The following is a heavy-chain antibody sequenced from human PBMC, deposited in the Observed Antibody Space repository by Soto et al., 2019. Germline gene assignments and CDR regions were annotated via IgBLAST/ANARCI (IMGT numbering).Heavy chain of an antibody. J-gene: IGHJ5*02. V-gene: IGHV4-34*01. CDR2: INHSGST. CDR3: ARSGYSSGWYGKPSGNWFDP. Sequence: SETLSLTCAVYGGSFSGYYWSWIRQPPRKGLEWIGEINHSGSTNYNPSLKSRVTISVDTSKNQFSLKLSSVTAADTAVYYCARSGYSSGWYGKPSGNWFDPWGQGTLVTVSS. D-gene: IGHD6-19*01. CDR1: GGSFSGYY.